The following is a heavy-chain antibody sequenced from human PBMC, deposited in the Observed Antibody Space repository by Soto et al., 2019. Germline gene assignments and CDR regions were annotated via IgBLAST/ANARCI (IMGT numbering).Heavy chain of an antibody. D-gene: IGHD5-12*01. Sequence: SETLSLTCTVSGGSVSSGSYYWSWIRQPPGKGLEWIGYIYYSGSTNYNPSLKSRVTISVDTSKNQFSLKLSSVTAADTAVYYCARSERWLQLRVDYWGQGTLVT. J-gene: IGHJ4*02. CDR3: ARSERWLQLRVDY. CDR1: GGSVSSGSYY. V-gene: IGHV4-61*01. CDR2: IYYSGST.